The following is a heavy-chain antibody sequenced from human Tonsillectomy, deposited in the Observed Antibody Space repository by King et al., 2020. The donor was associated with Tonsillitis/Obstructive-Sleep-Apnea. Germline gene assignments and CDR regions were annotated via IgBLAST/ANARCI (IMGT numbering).Heavy chain of an antibody. CDR1: GYTFTGYY. CDR2: INPNSGGT. D-gene: IGHD2-2*02. J-gene: IGHJ6*03. Sequence: VQLVESGAEVKKPGASVKVSCKASGYTFTGYYMHWLRQAPGQGLEWMGWINPNSGGTNYAQKFQGWVTMTRDTSISPAYMELSRLRSDDTAVYYCARAMGYCSSTRCYTPTLSPYYCYYYMDVWGKGTTVTVSS. V-gene: IGHV1-2*04. CDR3: ARAMGYCSSTRCYTPTLSPYYCYYYMDV.